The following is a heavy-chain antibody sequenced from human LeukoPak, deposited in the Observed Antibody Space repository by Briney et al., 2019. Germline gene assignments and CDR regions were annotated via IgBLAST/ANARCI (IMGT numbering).Heavy chain of an antibody. Sequence: GGSLRPSCAASGFTFNSFWMSWVRQAPGKGLEWVAAIKQDGSEKSYVGSVKGRFTISRDNAENSLYLQMNNLRAEDTAVYYCARASRGETTFLWGQGTLVTVSS. J-gene: IGHJ4*02. CDR3: ARASRGETTFL. CDR2: IKQDGSEK. D-gene: IGHD4-17*01. V-gene: IGHV3-7*01. CDR1: GFTFNSFW.